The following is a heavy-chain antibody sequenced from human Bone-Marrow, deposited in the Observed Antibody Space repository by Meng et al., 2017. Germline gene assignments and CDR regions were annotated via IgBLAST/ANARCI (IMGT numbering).Heavy chain of an antibody. D-gene: IGHD4-11*01. V-gene: IGHV4-34*01. CDR2: INHSGST. Sequence: QVQVKEWGAGLLKPSETLSLTGVVSGGSFSDYYRSWIRQPPGKGLEWIGEINHSGSTNYNPSLESRATISVDTSQNNLSLKLSSVTAADSAVYYCARGPTTMAHDFDYWGQGTLVTVSS. J-gene: IGHJ4*02. CDR1: GGSFSDYY. CDR3: ARGPTTMAHDFDY.